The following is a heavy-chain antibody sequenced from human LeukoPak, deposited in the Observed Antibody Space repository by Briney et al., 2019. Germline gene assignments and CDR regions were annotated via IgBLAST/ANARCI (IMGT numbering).Heavy chain of an antibody. CDR2: INHSGST. J-gene: IGHJ4*02. V-gene: IGHV4-34*01. D-gene: IGHD3-16*02. Sequence: KPSETLSLTCAVYGGSFSGYYWSWIRQPPGKELEWIGEINHSGSTNYNPSLKSRVTISVDTSKNQFSLKLSSVTAADTAVYYCAREGGYVWGSYRNSKYDYWGQGTLVTVSS. CDR3: AREGGYVWGSYRNSKYDY. CDR1: GGSFSGYY.